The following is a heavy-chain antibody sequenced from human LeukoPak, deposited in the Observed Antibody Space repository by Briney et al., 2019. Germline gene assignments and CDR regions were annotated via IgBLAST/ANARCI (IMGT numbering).Heavy chain of an antibody. CDR2: IYNSGTT. CDR1: GGSISSGDYY. Sequence: PAETLSLTCTVSGGSISSGDYYWSWFRQPPGKGLEWIGYIYNSGTTYYNPSLRSRVTLSVDTSKNHFSLRLNSVAAADTAVYYCARKRYDDPYFFDYWGQGTLVTVSS. CDR3: ARKRYDDPYFFDY. J-gene: IGHJ4*02. D-gene: IGHD3-22*01. V-gene: IGHV4-30-4*01.